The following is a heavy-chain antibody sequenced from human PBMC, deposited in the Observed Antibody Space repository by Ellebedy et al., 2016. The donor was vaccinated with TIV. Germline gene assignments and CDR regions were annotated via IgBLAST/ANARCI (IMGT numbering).Heavy chain of an antibody. CDR1: GFSLSTSGMC. CDR2: IDWDDDK. J-gene: IGHJ6*02. V-gene: IGHV2-70*01. Sequence: SGPTLVXPTQPLTLTCTFSGFSLSTSGMCVSWIRQPPGKALEWLALIDWDDDKNYSTSLKTRLTISKDTSKNQVVLTMTNMGPVDTATYYCARMRGHYYYFGMDVWGQGTTVTVSS. CDR3: ARMRGHYYYFGMDV.